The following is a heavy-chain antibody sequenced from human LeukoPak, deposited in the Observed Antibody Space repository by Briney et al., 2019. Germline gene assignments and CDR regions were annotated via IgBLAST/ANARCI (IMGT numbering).Heavy chain of an antibody. V-gene: IGHV5-51*01. CDR2: IYPGDSDT. Sequence: GESLKISCKGSGYRFTSYWIGWVRQMPGKGLEWMGIIYPGDSDTRYSPSFQGQVTISADKSISTAYLQWDSLKASDTAMYYCARQNYYDSSGYHEYYFDYWGQGTLVTVSS. CDR3: ARQNYYDSSGYHEYYFDY. CDR1: GYRFTSYW. J-gene: IGHJ4*02. D-gene: IGHD3-22*01.